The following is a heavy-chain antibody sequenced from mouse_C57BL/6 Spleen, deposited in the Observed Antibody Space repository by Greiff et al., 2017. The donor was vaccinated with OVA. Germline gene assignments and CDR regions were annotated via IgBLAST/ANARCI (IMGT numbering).Heavy chain of an antibody. D-gene: IGHD1-1*01. Sequence: QVHVKQSGPELVKPGASVKISCKASGYAFSSSWMNWVKQRPGKGLEWIGRIYPGDGDTNYNGKFKGKATLTADKSSSTAYMQLSSLTSEDSAVYFCAREAHYYGSSAWFAYWGQGTLVTVSA. V-gene: IGHV1-82*01. CDR1: GYAFSSSW. J-gene: IGHJ3*01. CDR3: AREAHYYGSSAWFAY. CDR2: IYPGDGDT.